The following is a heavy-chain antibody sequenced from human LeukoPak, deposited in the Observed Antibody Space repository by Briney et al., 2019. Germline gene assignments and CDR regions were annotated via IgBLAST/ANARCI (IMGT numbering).Heavy chain of an antibody. CDR2: IYYSGST. Sequence: KPSETLSLTCTVSGGSISSSSYYWGWIRQPPGKGLEWIGSIYYSGSTYYNPSLKSRVTISVDTSKNQFSLKLSSVTAADTAVYYCATMHLMSTYSSGWYGFPIFPTEYFQHWGQGTLVTVSS. D-gene: IGHD6-19*01. CDR1: GGSISSSSYY. CDR3: ATMHLMSTYSSGWYGFPIFPTEYFQH. J-gene: IGHJ1*01. V-gene: IGHV4-39*07.